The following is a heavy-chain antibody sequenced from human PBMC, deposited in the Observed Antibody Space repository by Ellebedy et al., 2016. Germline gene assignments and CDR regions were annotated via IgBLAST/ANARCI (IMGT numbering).Heavy chain of an antibody. CDR3: ARDLGVYGFDY. V-gene: IGHV4-59*01. CDR2: IYYSGST. D-gene: IGHD3-16*01. Sequence: SETLSLTCTVSGGSISSYYWSWIRQPPGKGLEWIGYIYYSGSTNYNPSLKSRVTISVDTSKNQFSLKLSSVTAADTAVYYCARDLGVYGFDYWGQGTLVTVSS. J-gene: IGHJ4*02. CDR1: GGSISSYY.